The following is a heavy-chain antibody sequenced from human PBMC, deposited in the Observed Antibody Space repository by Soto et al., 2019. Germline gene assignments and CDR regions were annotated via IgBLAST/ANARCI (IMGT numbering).Heavy chain of an antibody. D-gene: IGHD5-12*01. CDR2: INHSGST. CDR1: GGSFSGYY. J-gene: IGHJ4*02. V-gene: IGHV4-34*01. Sequence: SETLSLTCAVYGGSFSGYYWSWIRQPPGKGLEWIGEINHSGSTNYNPSLKSRVTISVDTSKNQFSLKLSSVTAADTAVYYCARGSKISGYDFPIRSGFDYWGQGTLVTVSS. CDR3: ARGSKISGYDFPIRSGFDY.